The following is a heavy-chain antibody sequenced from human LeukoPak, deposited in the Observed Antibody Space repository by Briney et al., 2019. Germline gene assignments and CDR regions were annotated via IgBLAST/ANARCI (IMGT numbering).Heavy chain of an antibody. V-gene: IGHV1-24*01. CDR3: ATDHYGSGSYYYYGMDV. CDR1: GYTLTELS. J-gene: IGHJ6*02. D-gene: IGHD3-10*01. Sequence: ASVKVSCKVSGYTLTELSMHWVRQAPGKGLEWMGGFDPEDGETIYAQKFQGRVTMTEDTSTDTAYMELNSLRSEDTAVYYCATDHYGSGSYYYYGMDVWGQGTTVTVSS. CDR2: FDPEDGET.